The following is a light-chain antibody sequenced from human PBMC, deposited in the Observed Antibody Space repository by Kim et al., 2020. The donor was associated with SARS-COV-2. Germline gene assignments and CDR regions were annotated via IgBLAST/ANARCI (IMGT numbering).Light chain of an antibody. V-gene: IGKV1-39*01. J-gene: IGKJ2*01. CDR1: QNINAY. CDR3: QQSYSVEYT. Sequence: DIQMTQSPSSLYASTGDRVTITCRASQNINAYLNWYQQKPGKAPRLLISSVSALATGVPSRFSGGGLGTDFTLTINGLQLEDFATYYCQQSYSVEYTFGQGTELVI. CDR2: SVS.